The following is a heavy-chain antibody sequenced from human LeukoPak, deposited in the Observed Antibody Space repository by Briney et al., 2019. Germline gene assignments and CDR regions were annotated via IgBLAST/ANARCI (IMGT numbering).Heavy chain of an antibody. CDR2: INHSGST. Sequence: SETLSLTCAVYGGSFSGYYWSWIRQPPGKGLEWIGEINHSGSTNYNPSLKSRVTVSVDTSKNQFSLKLSSVTAADTAVYYCASVLETDYDFWINYWGQGTLVTVSS. J-gene: IGHJ4*02. CDR1: GGSFSGYY. CDR3: ASVLETDYDFWINY. D-gene: IGHD3-3*01. V-gene: IGHV4-34*01.